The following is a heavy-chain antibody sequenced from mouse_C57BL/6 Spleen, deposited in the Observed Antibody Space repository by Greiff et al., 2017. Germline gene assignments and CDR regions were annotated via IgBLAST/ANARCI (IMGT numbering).Heavy chain of an antibody. J-gene: IGHJ4*01. CDR2: IYPRSGNT. Sequence: QVQLQQSGAELARPGASVKLSCKASGYTFTSYGISWVKQRPGQGLEWIGEIYPRSGNTYYNEKFKGKATLTADKSSSTAYMELRSLTSEDSAVYFCARSPIYYCGSSYGAMDYWGQGTSVTVSS. CDR3: ARSPIYYCGSSYGAMDY. V-gene: IGHV1-81*01. D-gene: IGHD1-1*01. CDR1: GYTFTSYG.